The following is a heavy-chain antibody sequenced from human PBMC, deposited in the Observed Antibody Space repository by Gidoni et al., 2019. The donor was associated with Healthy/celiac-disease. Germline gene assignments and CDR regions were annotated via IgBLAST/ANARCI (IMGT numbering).Heavy chain of an antibody. D-gene: IGHD2-2*01. V-gene: IGHV4-31*03. CDR3: ARGLIPDAIGFDY. CDR2: IYYSGST. CDR1: VGSFSSGGYY. J-gene: IGHJ4*02. Sequence: QVQLQESGPGLVKPSQTLSLTCTVSVGSFSSGGYYWRWIRQHPGKGLEWIGYIYYSGSTYYNPSLKSRVTRSVDTSKNQYSLKLSYVNAADTAVYYCARGLIPDAIGFDYWGQGTLVTVSS.